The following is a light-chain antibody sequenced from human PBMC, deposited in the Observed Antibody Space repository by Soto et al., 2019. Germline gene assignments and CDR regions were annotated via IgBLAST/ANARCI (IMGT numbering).Light chain of an antibody. CDR2: GAS. V-gene: IGKV3-15*01. J-gene: IGKJ3*01. Sequence: EIVMTQSPATLSVSPGERATLSCRASQSVSSNLAWYQQKPGQAPRLLIYGASTRATGIPARFSGSGSGTEFTLTISSLQSEDFALYYCQQYNNWPPLTFGPGTKVDIK. CDR1: QSVSSN. CDR3: QQYNNWPPLT.